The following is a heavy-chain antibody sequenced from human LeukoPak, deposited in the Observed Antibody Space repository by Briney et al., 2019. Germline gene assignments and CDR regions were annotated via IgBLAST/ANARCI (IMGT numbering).Heavy chain of an antibody. D-gene: IGHD5-18*01. J-gene: IGHJ4*02. CDR3: TTIKRGNIFGYFDF. V-gene: IGHV4-59*11. Sequence: SETLSLTCTVSGGSMTTHHWNWIRQTPGKGLEWVGYVFDSGRTKKNPSLKSRVTLSADTSKSQSSLRLSSVSAADTAVYYCTTIKRGNIFGYFDFWGQGILVTVSS. CDR1: GGSMTTHH. CDR2: VFDSGRT.